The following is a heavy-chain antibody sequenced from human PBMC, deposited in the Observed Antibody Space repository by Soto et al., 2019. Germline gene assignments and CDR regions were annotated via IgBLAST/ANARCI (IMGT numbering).Heavy chain of an antibody. CDR1: GGSISSGDYY. J-gene: IGHJ4*02. CDR2: IYYSGST. V-gene: IGHV4-61*08. CDR3: ARDHPHSYGVYYFDY. D-gene: IGHD5-18*01. Sequence: PSETLSLTCTVSGGSISSGDYYWSWIRQPPGKGLEWIGYIYYSGSTNYNPSLKSRVTISADTSKNQVSLKVNSVTAADTAVYYCARDHPHSYGVYYFDYWGQGTPVTVSS.